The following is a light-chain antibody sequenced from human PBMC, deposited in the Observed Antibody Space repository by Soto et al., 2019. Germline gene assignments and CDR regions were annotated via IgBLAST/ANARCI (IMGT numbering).Light chain of an antibody. CDR3: SSYTSSSTRV. Sequence: QSALTQPASVSGSPGQSITISCTGTSSDVGGYNYVSWYQHHPGKAPELMIFEVSNRPSGVSHRFSGSKSGNTASLTISGLQTEDEGDYYCSSYTSSSTRVFGTGPKV. J-gene: IGLJ1*01. V-gene: IGLV2-14*01. CDR1: SSDVGGYNY. CDR2: EVS.